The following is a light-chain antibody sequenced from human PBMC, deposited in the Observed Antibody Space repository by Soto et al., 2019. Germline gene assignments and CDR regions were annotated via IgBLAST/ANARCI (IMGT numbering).Light chain of an antibody. CDR2: DND. V-gene: IGLV1-51*01. Sequence: QSVLTQPPSVSAAPGQKVTISCSGSSSNIGNNHASWYQHLPGTAPKLLIFDNDKRPSGIPDRFSGSKSGTSATLGITGLQTGDEADYYCGRWDSSLSAGVFGGGTKLTVL. CDR3: GRWDSSLSAGV. CDR1: SSNIGNNH. J-gene: IGLJ3*02.